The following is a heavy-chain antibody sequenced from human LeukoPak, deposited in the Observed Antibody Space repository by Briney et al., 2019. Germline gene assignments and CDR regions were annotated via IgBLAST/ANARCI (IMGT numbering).Heavy chain of an antibody. CDR2: ISTTSTNT. D-gene: IGHD1-1*01. Sequence: PGGSLRLSCAASVFTFSDYYMSWIRQAPGKGLEWVSHISTTSTNTNYADSVKGRFTISRDNAKRSLYLQMNSLRAEDTALYYCARPRATTGRIEDKDAFDIWGQGTMVTVSS. CDR1: VFTFSDYY. CDR3: ARPRATTGRIEDKDAFDI. V-gene: IGHV3-11*03. J-gene: IGHJ3*02.